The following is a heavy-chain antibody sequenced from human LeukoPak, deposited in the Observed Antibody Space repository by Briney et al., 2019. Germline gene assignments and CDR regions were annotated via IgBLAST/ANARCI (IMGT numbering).Heavy chain of an antibody. Sequence: SVKVSCKASGGTFSSYAISWVRQAPGQGLGWMGRIIPIFGTANYAQKFQGRVTITTDESTSTAYMELSSLRSEDTAVYYCARDRDSSGWEFQHWGQGALVTVSS. CDR2: IIPIFGTA. V-gene: IGHV1-69*05. J-gene: IGHJ1*01. CDR3: ARDRDSSGWEFQH. D-gene: IGHD3-22*01. CDR1: GGTFSSYA.